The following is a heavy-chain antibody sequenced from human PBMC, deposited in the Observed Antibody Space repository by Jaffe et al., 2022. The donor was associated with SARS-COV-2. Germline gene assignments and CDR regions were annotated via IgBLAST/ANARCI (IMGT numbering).Heavy chain of an antibody. CDR2: IYYSGST. D-gene: IGHD6-13*01. CDR1: GGSISSSSYY. J-gene: IGHJ4*02. Sequence: QLQLQESGPGLVKPSETLSLTCTVSGGSISSSSYYWGWIRQPPGKGLEWIGSIYYSGSTYYNPSLKSRVTISVDTSKNQFSLKLSSVTAADTAVYYCARQTRGIAAAGRIDYWGQGTLVTVSS. V-gene: IGHV4-39*01. CDR3: ARQTRGIAAAGRIDY.